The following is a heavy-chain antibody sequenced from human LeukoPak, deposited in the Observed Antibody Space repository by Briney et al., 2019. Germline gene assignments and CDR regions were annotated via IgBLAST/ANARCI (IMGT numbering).Heavy chain of an antibody. Sequence: ASVKVSCKASGYSFTNYDINWVRQATGQGLEWMGWMNPKSGDTGYSQKLQGRVFITRDTSINTAYMELSSLGSDDTAVYYCATTHTSHCYDYWGQGTLVTVSS. CDR1: GYSFTNYD. V-gene: IGHV1-8*03. D-gene: IGHD2-15*01. J-gene: IGHJ4*02. CDR3: ATTHTSHCYDY. CDR2: MNPKSGDT.